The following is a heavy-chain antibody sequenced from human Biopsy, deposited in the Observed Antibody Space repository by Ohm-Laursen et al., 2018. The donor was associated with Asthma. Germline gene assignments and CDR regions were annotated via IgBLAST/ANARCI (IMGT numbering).Heavy chain of an antibody. J-gene: IGHJ3*02. CDR1: GFVFSQCG. Sequence: SLRLSCAASGFVFSQCGMHWVRQGPGKGLEWVALVSSDGHNKYYEDSVKGRFTIPRDNSRKRLYLQINGLTVEDSAVYFCARQSGQDYGDSSGFDIWGQGTKVAVSS. CDR3: ARQSGQDYGDSSGFDI. D-gene: IGHD3-22*01. CDR2: VSSDGHNK. V-gene: IGHV3-30*03.